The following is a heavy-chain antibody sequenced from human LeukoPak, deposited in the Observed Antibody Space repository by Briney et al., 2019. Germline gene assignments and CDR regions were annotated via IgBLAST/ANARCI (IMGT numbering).Heavy chain of an antibody. Sequence: ASVKVSCKASGYTFTVYYMHSVRQAPGQGLECMGWTNPNSGGTNYAQKFQGRVTMTRDTSISTAYMELSRLRSDDTAVYYCAIRPPMTTVTPVDYWGQGTLVTVSS. CDR2: TNPNSGGT. J-gene: IGHJ4*02. CDR3: AIRPPMTTVTPVDY. V-gene: IGHV1-2*02. D-gene: IGHD4-17*01. CDR1: GYTFTVYY.